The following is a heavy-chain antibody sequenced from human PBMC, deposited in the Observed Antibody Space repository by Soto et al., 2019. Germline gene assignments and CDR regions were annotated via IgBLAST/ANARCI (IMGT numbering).Heavy chain of an antibody. Sequence: QVQLQESGPGLVKPSQTLSLTCTVSGGSISSGGYYWSWIRQHPGKGLEGIGYIYYSGSTYYNPSIKSRVTISVDTSKNQFSLKLSSVTAADTAVYYCARGYFDWESDGGAFDIWGQGTMVTVSS. J-gene: IGHJ3*02. CDR2: IYYSGST. CDR3: ARGYFDWESDGGAFDI. CDR1: GGSISSGGYY. V-gene: IGHV4-31*03. D-gene: IGHD3-9*01.